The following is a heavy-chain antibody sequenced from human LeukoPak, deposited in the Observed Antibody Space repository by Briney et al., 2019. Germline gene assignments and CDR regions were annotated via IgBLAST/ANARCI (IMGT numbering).Heavy chain of an antibody. J-gene: IGHJ4*02. Sequence: SETLSLTCTVSGGSISSSSYYWGWIRQPPGKGLEWIGHIDSSGTTNYNPSLKSRVTMSTDPSKNQFSLKLSSVTAADTAIYYCARDAKYYYGSRTFFFYEHWGQGTLLTVSS. CDR1: GGSISSSSYY. CDR2: IDSSGTT. V-gene: IGHV4-39*07. CDR3: ARDAKYYYGSRTFFFYEH. D-gene: IGHD3-10*01.